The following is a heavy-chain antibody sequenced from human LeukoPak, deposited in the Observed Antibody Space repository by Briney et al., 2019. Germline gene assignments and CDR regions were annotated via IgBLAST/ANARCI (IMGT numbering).Heavy chain of an antibody. D-gene: IGHD3-16*01. J-gene: IGHJ4*02. V-gene: IGHV3-9*03. CDR2: ISWNSGSI. CDR1: GFTFDDYA. Sequence: GGSLRLSCAASGFTFDDYAMHWVRQAPGKGLEWVSGISWNSGSIGYADSVKGRFTISRDNAKNSLYLQMNSLRAEDMALYYCAKAINRGGGFDYWGQGTLVTVSP. CDR3: AKAINRGGGFDY.